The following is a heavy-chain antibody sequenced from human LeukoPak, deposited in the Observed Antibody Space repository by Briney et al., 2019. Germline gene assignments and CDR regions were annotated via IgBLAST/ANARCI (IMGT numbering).Heavy chain of an antibody. Sequence: GGSLRLSCATSGFTFSSYWMSWVRQAPGKGLEWVANIKQDGSEKYYVDAVKGRFTISRDNAKTSLYLQMNSLRAEDTAVYYCARDLSGVTGYTYGRGIDYWGQGTLVTVSS. J-gene: IGHJ4*02. V-gene: IGHV3-7*01. CDR1: GFTFSSYW. D-gene: IGHD5-18*01. CDR3: ARDLSGVTGYTYGRGIDY. CDR2: IKQDGSEK.